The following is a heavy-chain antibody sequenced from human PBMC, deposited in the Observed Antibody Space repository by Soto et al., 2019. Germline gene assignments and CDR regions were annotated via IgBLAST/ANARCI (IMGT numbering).Heavy chain of an antibody. CDR2: ISSSSKYM. Sequence: PGGSLRLSCAASGFTFSNYSMNWVRQVPGKGPEWVASISSSSKYMYYADSVKGRFTISRDNAKNSLYLQMNSLRAEDTAVYYCARDPYSSGWYYYFDYWGQGTLVTVS. CDR3: ARDPYSSGWYYYFDY. V-gene: IGHV3-21*01. CDR1: GFTFSNYS. D-gene: IGHD6-19*01. J-gene: IGHJ4*02.